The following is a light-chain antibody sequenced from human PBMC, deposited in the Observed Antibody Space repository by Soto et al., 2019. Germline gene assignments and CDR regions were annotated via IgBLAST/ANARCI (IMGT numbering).Light chain of an antibody. CDR2: KAS. Sequence: DIEMTQYPSTVSASVGDRVTITCRASRSISTWLAWYQQKPGKAPKLLIYKASTLESGVPSRFSGSGSGTEFTLTISSVQPDDFATYSCQQYNSIPLTFGGGTKVEIK. V-gene: IGKV1-5*03. CDR3: QQYNSIPLT. CDR1: RSISTW. J-gene: IGKJ4*01.